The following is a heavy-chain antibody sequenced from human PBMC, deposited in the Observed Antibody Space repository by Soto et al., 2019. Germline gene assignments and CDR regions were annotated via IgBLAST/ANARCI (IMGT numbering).Heavy chain of an antibody. CDR3: ARRSGYAYGSLDH. CDR2: ISSASSYI. Sequence: EVQLVESGGGLVKPGGSLRLSCATSGFTFGSYTMNWVRQAPGKGLEWVSCISSASSYIYYADSVQGRFTISRDNSEKSLYLHMNSLRAEDTAVYYCARRSGYAYGSLDHWGQGVLATVSS. J-gene: IGHJ4*02. V-gene: IGHV3-21*02. CDR1: GFTFGSYT. D-gene: IGHD5-18*01.